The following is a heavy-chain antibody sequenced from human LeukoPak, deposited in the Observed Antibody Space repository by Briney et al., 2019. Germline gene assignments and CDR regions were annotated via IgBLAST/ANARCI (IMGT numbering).Heavy chain of an antibody. V-gene: IGHV3-48*02. J-gene: IGHJ4*02. CDR3: ARGGPTVVTGLDY. CDR1: GFTFSRYT. D-gene: IGHD4-23*01. Sequence: GGSLRLSCAASGFTFSRYTMNWVRQAPGKGLEWLAYITTGGSTKYYADSVKGRFTISRDNAKNSLYLQMTSLRDEDTAMYFCARGGPTVVTGLDYWGQGTLVTVSS. CDR2: ITTGGSTK.